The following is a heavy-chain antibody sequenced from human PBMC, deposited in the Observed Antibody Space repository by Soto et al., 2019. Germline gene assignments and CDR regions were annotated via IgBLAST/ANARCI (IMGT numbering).Heavy chain of an antibody. CDR1: GFTFSSYG. D-gene: IGHD2-2*01. CDR2: ISYDGSNK. J-gene: IGHJ4*02. Sequence: GGSLRLSCAASGFTFSSYGMHWVRQAPGKGLEWVAVISYDGSNKYYADSVKGRFTISRDNSKNTLYLQMNSLRAEDTAVYYCAKERDIEVVPAAMLWENAPYFDYWGQGTLVTVSS. CDR3: AKERDIEVVPAAMLWENAPYFDY. V-gene: IGHV3-30*18.